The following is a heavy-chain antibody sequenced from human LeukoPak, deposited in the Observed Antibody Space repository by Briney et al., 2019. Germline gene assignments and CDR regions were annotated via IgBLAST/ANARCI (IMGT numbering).Heavy chain of an antibody. CDR3: ARVKPRLAYCGGDCFDAFDI. CDR2: IIPIFGTA. V-gene: IGHV1-69*05. J-gene: IGHJ3*02. D-gene: IGHD2-21*02. CDR1: GGTFSSYA. Sequence: ASVKVSCKASGGTFSSYAISWVRQAPGQGLVWMGRIIPIFGTANYAQKFQGRVTITTDESTSTAYMELSSLRSEDTAVYYCARVKPRLAYCGGDCFDAFDIWGQGTMVTVSS.